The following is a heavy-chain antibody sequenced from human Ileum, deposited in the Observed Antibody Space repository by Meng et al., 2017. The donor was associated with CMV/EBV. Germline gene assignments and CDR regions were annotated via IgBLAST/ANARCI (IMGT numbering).Heavy chain of an antibody. J-gene: IGHJ4*02. Sequence: GESLKISCAASGFTFSGYGMHWVRQAPGKGLEWVAVIWYDGSNKYYVDSVKGRFTISRDNSKNTLYLEMNGLRAEDTAVYYCAKGFYDSRGYTIYWGQGTLVTVSS. V-gene: IGHV3-33*06. CDR1: GFTFSGYG. CDR2: IWYDGSNK. CDR3: AKGFYDSRGYTIY. D-gene: IGHD3-22*01.